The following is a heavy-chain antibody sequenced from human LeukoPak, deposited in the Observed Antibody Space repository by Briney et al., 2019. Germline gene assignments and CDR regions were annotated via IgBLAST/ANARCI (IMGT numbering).Heavy chain of an antibody. Sequence: PGGPLRLSCAASGFTFSSYGMHWVRQAPGKRLEWVAFIRYDGSNKYYADSVKGRFTISRDNSKNTLYLQMNSLRAEDTAVYYCAKDAASIVGAKGLDYWGQGTLVTASS. J-gene: IGHJ4*02. D-gene: IGHD1-26*01. CDR2: IRYDGSNK. V-gene: IGHV3-30*02. CDR3: AKDAASIVGAKGLDY. CDR1: GFTFSSYG.